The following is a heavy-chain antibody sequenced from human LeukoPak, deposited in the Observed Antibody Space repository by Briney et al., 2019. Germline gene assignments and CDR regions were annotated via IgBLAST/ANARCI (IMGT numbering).Heavy chain of an antibody. CDR3: AKASMVRGVELFDY. CDR1: GFTFSNYA. D-gene: IGHD3-10*01. V-gene: IGHV3-23*01. Sequence: GGSLRLSCAASGFTFSNYAMSWVRQAPGKGLEWVSAISGNGGGTYYADSVKGRFTISRDNSKNTLYLQMKSLRAEDTAVYYCAKASMVRGVELFDYWGQGTLVTVSS. CDR2: ISGNGGGT. J-gene: IGHJ4*02.